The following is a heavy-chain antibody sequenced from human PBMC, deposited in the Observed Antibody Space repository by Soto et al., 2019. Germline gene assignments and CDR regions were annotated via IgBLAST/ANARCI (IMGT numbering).Heavy chain of an antibody. CDR2: INAGNGNT. Sequence: GASVKVSCKASGYTFTSYAMHWVRQAPGQRLEWMGWINAGNGNTKYSQKFQGRVTITRDTSASTAYMELSSLRSEDTAVYYCARDTLYDSSGYYYVGYNWFDPWGQGTLVTVPQ. J-gene: IGHJ5*02. V-gene: IGHV1-3*01. CDR3: ARDTLYDSSGYYYVGYNWFDP. D-gene: IGHD3-22*01. CDR1: GYTFTSYA.